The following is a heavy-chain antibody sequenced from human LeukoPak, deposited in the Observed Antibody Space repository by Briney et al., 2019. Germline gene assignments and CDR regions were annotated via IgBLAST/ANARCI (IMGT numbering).Heavy chain of an antibody. CDR3: VRQFYYDSGAYWGAHYYYYLGV. Sequence: ASVKVSCKASGYTFTSYGISWVRQAPGQGLEWMGWISAYNGNTNYAQKLQGRVTMTTDTSTSTAYMELSSLRSEDTAVYYCVRQFYYDSGAYWGAHYYYYLGVWGKGTPVTVSS. J-gene: IGHJ6*03. CDR1: GYTFTSYG. CDR2: ISAYNGNT. D-gene: IGHD3-22*01. V-gene: IGHV1-18*01.